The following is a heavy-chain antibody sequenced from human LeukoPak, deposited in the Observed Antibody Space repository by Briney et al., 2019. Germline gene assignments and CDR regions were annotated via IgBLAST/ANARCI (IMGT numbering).Heavy chain of an antibody. CDR3: ARHPGYYDSSGYYVSAFDI. J-gene: IGHJ3*02. V-gene: IGHV4-39*01. CDR2: IYYSGST. Sequence: GSLRLSCTASGFTFSSLAMTWVRQAPGKGLEWIGSIYYSGSTYFNPSLKSRVTMSVDTSKNHFSLKLTSVTAADTAVYYCARHPGYYDSSGYYVSAFDIWGQGTMVTVSS. CDR1: GFTFSSLAMT. D-gene: IGHD3-22*01.